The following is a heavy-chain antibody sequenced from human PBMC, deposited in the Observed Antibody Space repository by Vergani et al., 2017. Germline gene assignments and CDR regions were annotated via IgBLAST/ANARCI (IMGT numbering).Heavy chain of an antibody. D-gene: IGHD1-26*01. CDR3: ARGWDWYFDL. Sequence: QVQLQESGPGLVTPSETLSLPCTVSGGSVSSGSYYWSWIRQPQGKGLEWIGYSYYSGRTNYNPSLKSRVTISVDTSKNQFSLKLSSVTAADTAVYYCARGWDWYFDLWGRGTLVTVSS. CDR1: GGSVSSGSYY. J-gene: IGHJ2*01. V-gene: IGHV4-61*01. CDR2: SYYSGRT.